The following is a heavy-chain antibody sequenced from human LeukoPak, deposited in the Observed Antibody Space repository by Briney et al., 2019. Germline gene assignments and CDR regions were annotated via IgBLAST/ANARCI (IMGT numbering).Heavy chain of an antibody. CDR1: GGSISSSYY. Sequence: SETLSLTCTVSGGSISSSYYWGWIRQPPGKGLEWIGSIYYSGSTYYNPSLKSRVTISVDTSKNQFSLKLSSVTAADTAVYYCASTNYGDYRFDYWGQGTLVTVSS. CDR3: ASTNYGDYRFDY. D-gene: IGHD4-17*01. J-gene: IGHJ4*02. CDR2: IYYSGST. V-gene: IGHV4-39*01.